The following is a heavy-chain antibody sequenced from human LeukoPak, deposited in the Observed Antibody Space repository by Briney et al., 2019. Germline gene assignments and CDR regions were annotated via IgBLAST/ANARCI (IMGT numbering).Heavy chain of an antibody. Sequence: GGSLRLSCAASGFTFSSYGIHWVRQAPGKGLEWVAVIWYDGSNKYYADSVKGRFTISRDNSKNTLYLQMNSLRAEDTAVYYCARESSVVVNAFDIWGQGTMVTVSS. J-gene: IGHJ3*02. V-gene: IGHV3-33*01. CDR3: ARESSVVVNAFDI. CDR2: IWYDGSNK. D-gene: IGHD3-22*01. CDR1: GFTFSSYG.